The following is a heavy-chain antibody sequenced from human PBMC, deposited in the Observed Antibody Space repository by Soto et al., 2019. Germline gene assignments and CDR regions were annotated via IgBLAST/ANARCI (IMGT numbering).Heavy chain of an antibody. CDR2: IIPILGIA. CDR3: ARDRSSGWYKDYFDY. J-gene: IGHJ4*02. D-gene: IGHD6-19*01. CDR1: GGTFSSYT. V-gene: IGHV1-69*08. Sequence: QVQLVQSGAEVKKPGSSVKVSCKASGGTFSSYTISWVRQAPGQGLEWMGRIIPILGIANYAQKFQGRVTITADKSTSTAYMELCSLRSEDTAVYYCARDRSSGWYKDYFDYWGQGTLVTVSS.